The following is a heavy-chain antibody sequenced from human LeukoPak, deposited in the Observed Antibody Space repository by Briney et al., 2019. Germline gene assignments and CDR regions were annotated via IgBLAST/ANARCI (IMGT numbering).Heavy chain of an antibody. J-gene: IGHJ4*02. Sequence: GGSLRLPCAASGFTFSSYGMHWVRQAPGKGLEWVAVISYDGSNKYYADSVKGRFTISRDNSKNTLYLQMNSLRAEDTAVYYCARDLEFDYWGQGTLVTVSS. D-gene: IGHD1-1*01. CDR3: ARDLEFDY. CDR1: GFTFSSYG. V-gene: IGHV3-30*03. CDR2: ISYDGSNK.